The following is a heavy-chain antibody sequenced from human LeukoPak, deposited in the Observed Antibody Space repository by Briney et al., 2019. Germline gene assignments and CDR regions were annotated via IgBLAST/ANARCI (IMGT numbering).Heavy chain of an antibody. Sequence: GGSLRLSCVASGFPFSSYWMTWVRQAPGKGLEWVANIKQDGSKKSYVDSVKGRFTISRDNAKNSLYLQMNSLRAEDTAVYYCARDLYGDYPWDYWGQGTLVTVSS. J-gene: IGHJ4*02. CDR3: ARDLYGDYPWDY. CDR2: IKQDGSKK. V-gene: IGHV3-7*01. D-gene: IGHD4-17*01. CDR1: GFPFSSYW.